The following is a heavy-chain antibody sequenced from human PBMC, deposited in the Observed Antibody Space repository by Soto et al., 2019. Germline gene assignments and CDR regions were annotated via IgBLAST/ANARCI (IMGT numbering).Heavy chain of an antibody. V-gene: IGHV1-69*01. CDR3: ARERYSGYDSVGYFDL. Sequence: QVQLMQSGAEVKKPGSSVKVSCKASGGTFSSYAVSWVRQAPGQGLEWRGGIIPIFGTANYAQKFQGRVTITADESTSTAYMELSSLRSEDTAVYYCARERYSGYDSVGYFDLWGRGTLVTVSS. J-gene: IGHJ2*01. CDR2: IIPIFGTA. CDR1: GGTFSSYA. D-gene: IGHD5-12*01.